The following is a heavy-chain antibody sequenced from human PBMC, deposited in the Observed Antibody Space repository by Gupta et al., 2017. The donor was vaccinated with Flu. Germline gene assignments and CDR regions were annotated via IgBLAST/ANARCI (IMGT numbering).Heavy chain of an antibody. Sequence: EMQLVESGGGLVQPGGSLRLSCAASGFTSSGSYLQWVRQAPGKGLVWVSRINPDGSSTTYAESVKGRFTISRDNAKNTLYLQMNSLGDDDTAVYYCATVTSGCWGQGTLVTVSS. CDR1: GFTSSGSY. J-gene: IGHJ4*02. D-gene: IGHD4-17*01. CDR2: INPDGSST. CDR3: ATVTSGC. V-gene: IGHV3-74*03.